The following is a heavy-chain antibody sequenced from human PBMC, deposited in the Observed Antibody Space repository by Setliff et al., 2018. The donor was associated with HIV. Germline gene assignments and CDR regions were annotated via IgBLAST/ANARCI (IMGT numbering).Heavy chain of an antibody. D-gene: IGHD3-9*01. CDR1: GYFFLSSW. CDR3: TKHPLRPGISGYFYFIDV. CDR2: IYPGDSEV. J-gene: IGHJ6*04. V-gene: IGHV5-51*01. Sequence: GESLKISCKGSGYFFLSSWIGWVRQVPGKGLEWVAIIYPGDSEVRYSPSFEGHVIVSADKSITTAYLQWSSLRASDTATYYCTKHPLRPGISGYFYFIDVWGAGTTVTVSS.